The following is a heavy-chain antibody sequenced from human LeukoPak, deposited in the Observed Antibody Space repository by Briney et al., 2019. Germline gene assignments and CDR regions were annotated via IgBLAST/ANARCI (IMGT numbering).Heavy chain of an antibody. V-gene: IGHV3-30*04. CDR3: AREEIKGIWAPTFDY. CDR2: ISYDGSNK. CDR1: GFTFSSYA. Sequence: GGSLRLSCAASGFTFSSYAMHWVRQAPGKGLEWVAVISYDGSNKYYADSVKGRFTISRDNSKNTLYLQMNSLRAEDTAAYYCAREEIKGIWAPTFDYWGQGTLVTVSS. J-gene: IGHJ4*02. D-gene: IGHD5-24*01.